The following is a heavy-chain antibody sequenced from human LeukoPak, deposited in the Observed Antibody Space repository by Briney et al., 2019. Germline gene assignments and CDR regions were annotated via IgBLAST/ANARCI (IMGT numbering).Heavy chain of an antibody. J-gene: IGHJ4*02. CDR1: GFTFSSYS. V-gene: IGHV3-21*01. CDR2: ISSNSDYI. D-gene: IGHD2-21*01. Sequence: GGSLRLSCAASGFTFSSYSMNWVRQAPGKGLEWVSSISSNSDYIYYADSVKGRFTISRDNAKNSLYLQMNSLRAEDTAVYYCARGLCGGDCYDYWGQGTLVTVSS. CDR3: ARGLCGGDCYDY.